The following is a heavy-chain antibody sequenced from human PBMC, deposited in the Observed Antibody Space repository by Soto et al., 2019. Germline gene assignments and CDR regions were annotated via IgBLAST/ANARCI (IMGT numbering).Heavy chain of an antibody. CDR3: ATLASIAARYYYCYMDV. V-gene: IGHV1-24*01. CDR1: GYTLTELS. Sequence: ASVKVSCKVSGYTLTELSMHWVRQAPGKGLEWMGGFDPEDGETIYAQKFQGRVTMTEDTSTDTAYMELSSLRSEDTAVYYCATLASIAARYYYCYMDVWGKGTTVTVSS. CDR2: FDPEDGET. J-gene: IGHJ6*03. D-gene: IGHD6-6*01.